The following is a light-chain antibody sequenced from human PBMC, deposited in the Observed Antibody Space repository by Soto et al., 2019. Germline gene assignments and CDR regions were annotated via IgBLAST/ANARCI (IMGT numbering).Light chain of an antibody. V-gene: IGLV2-14*01. Sequence: QSVLTQPASVSGSPGQAITISCTGTSSDVGGYNYVSWYQQHPGKAPKLMIYDVSNRPSGVSNRFSGSKSGNTASLTISGLQAEDEADYYCSSYTSSSTPHYVFGTGTKVPVL. CDR1: SSDVGGYNY. J-gene: IGLJ1*01. CDR3: SSYTSSSTPHYV. CDR2: DVS.